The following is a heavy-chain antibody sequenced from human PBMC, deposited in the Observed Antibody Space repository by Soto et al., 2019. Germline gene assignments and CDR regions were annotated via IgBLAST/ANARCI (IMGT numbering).Heavy chain of an antibody. CDR3: AKDGNLRDVVVPAAMPMGNDYSILYYYYYYMDV. J-gene: IGHJ6*03. V-gene: IGHV3-30*18. D-gene: IGHD2-2*01. Sequence: GGSLRLSCAASGFTFSSYGMHWVRQAPGKGLEWVAVISYDGSNKYYADSVKGRFTISRDNSKNTLYLQMNSLRAEDTAVYYCAKDGNLRDVVVPAAMPMGNDYSILYYYYYYMDVWGKGTTVTVSS. CDR1: GFTFSSYG. CDR2: ISYDGSNK.